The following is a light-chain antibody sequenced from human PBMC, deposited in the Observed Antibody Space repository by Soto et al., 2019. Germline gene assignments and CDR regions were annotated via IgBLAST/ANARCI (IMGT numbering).Light chain of an antibody. V-gene: IGKV3-20*01. CDR2: GAS. CDR1: QGVSSSY. Sequence: EIVLTQSPGTLSLSPGERATLSCRASQGVSSSYLAWYQQKPGQAPRLLIYGASSRATGIPDWFSGSGSGTDFTLTISRLEPEDFAVYYCQQYGSSPQITFGGGTKVDIK. J-gene: IGKJ4*01. CDR3: QQYGSSPQIT.